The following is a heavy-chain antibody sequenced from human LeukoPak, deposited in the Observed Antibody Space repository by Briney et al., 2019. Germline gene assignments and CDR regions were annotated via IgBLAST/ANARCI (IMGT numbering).Heavy chain of an antibody. CDR3: AKDLEEVVVITLDY. V-gene: IGHV3-30*18. CDR1: GFTFNTYG. D-gene: IGHD3-22*01. CDR2: ISHHGSNK. J-gene: IGHJ4*02. Sequence: GRSLRLSCVASGFTFNTYGMNWVRQAPGKGLEWVAVISHHGSNKFYADSVKGRFTISRDNSNNMVYLQMNGLRAEDTAVYYCAKDLEEVVVITLDYWGQGTLVTVSS.